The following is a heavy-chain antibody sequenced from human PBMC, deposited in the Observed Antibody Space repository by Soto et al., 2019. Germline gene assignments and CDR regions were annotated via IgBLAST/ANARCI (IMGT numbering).Heavy chain of an antibody. CDR3: ARGGTTGGLDV. V-gene: IGHV3-33*05. Sequence: QVQLVESGGGVVQPGTSLRLSCVGSGFTFRSYVIHWVRQAPGKGLEWVALTSYDGSNNFYGDSVKGPFTISRHNSRNTVELQMDRLTFEDTALYYCARGGTTGGLDVWGQGTLVSVSS. J-gene: IGHJ4*02. CDR1: GFTFRSYV. D-gene: IGHD3-16*01. CDR2: TSYDGSNN.